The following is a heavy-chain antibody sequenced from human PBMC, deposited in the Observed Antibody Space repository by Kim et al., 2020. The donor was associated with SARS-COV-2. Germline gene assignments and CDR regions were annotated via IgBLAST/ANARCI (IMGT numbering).Heavy chain of an antibody. J-gene: IGHJ4*02. CDR1: GFNFRSLG. V-gene: IGHV3-33*01. CDR2: IWYDGSKK. D-gene: IGHD1-26*01. Sequence: GGSLRLSCVASGFNFRSLGMHWVRQAPGKGLEWVAVIWYDGSKKYYADSVKGRFIVSRDNSRNTLFLQKNTLRAEDTGLYYCVRDEAGAPSGYWGQGTRVIVSS. CDR3: VRDEAGAPSGY.